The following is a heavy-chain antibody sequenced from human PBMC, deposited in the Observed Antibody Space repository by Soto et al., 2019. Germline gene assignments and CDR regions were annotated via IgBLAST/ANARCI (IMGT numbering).Heavy chain of an antibody. D-gene: IGHD5-12*01. J-gene: IGHJ4*02. CDR1: GFSVTANY. CDR2: IYSGGST. CDR3: HGYGY. Sequence: EVPVVESGGGLIQPGGSLRLSRDVSGFSVTANYMSWVRQAPGKGLEWVSVIYSGGSTYYIDSVKGRFSISRDISKNTLYLQMNSLRAEDTAVYYCHGYGYWGQGTLGTVSS. V-gene: IGHV3-53*01.